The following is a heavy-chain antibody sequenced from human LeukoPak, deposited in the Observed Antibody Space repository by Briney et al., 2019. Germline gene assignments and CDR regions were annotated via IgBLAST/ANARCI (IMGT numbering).Heavy chain of an antibody. CDR1: GFAFSDYA. CDR2: MWPDGSNQ. Sequence: GGSLRLSCAASGFAFSDYAIHWVRQSPGRGLEWVSVMWPDGSNQWCADSVKGRFTMSRDNFKSTVSVQMNSLRAEDTAVYYCVRKYMGSLWPMDVWGQGTTVTVSS. D-gene: IGHD6-6*01. CDR3: VRKYMGSLWPMDV. J-gene: IGHJ6*02. V-gene: IGHV3-33*01.